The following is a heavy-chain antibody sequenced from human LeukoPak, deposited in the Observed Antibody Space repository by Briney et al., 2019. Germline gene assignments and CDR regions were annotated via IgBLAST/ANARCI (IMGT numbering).Heavy chain of an antibody. J-gene: IGHJ4*02. D-gene: IGHD3-10*01. CDR3: AKALMVRGKQAKYYFDY. CDR2: ISGSGGST. V-gene: IGHV3-23*01. Sequence: GGSLRLSCAASGFTFSSYAMSWVRQAPGKGLEWVSAISGSGGSTYYADSVKGRFTISRDNSKNTLYLQMNSLRAEDTAVYYCAKALMVRGKQAKYYFDYWGQGTLVTVSP. CDR1: GFTFSSYA.